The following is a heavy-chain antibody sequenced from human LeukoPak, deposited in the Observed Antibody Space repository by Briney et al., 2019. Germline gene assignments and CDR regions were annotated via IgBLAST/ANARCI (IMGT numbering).Heavy chain of an antibody. J-gene: IGHJ4*02. V-gene: IGHV3-23*01. CDR2: ISGSGGST. CDR1: GFTFSTYA. Sequence: GGSLRLSCAASGFTFSTYAMSWVRQAPGKGLEWVSGISGSGGSTFYADSVKGRFTISRDSSKNTLYLQMNSLRAEDTAEYYCAKDLSVGDYMYYFDYWGQGTLVTVSS. D-gene: IGHD4-17*01. CDR3: AKDLSVGDYMYYFDY.